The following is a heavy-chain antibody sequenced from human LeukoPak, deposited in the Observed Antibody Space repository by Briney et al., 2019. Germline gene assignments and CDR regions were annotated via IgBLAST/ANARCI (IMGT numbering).Heavy chain of an antibody. CDR2: INPNSGGT. CDR3: ARVGKWELLRGYYFDY. CDR1: GYTFTGYY. V-gene: IGHV1-2*02. Sequence: ASVKVSCKASGYTFTGYYMHWVRQAPGQGLEWMGWINPNSGGTNYAQNFQGRVTMTRDTSISTAYMELSRLRSDDTAVYYCARVGKWELLRGYYFDYWGQGTLVTVSS. J-gene: IGHJ4*02. D-gene: IGHD1-26*01.